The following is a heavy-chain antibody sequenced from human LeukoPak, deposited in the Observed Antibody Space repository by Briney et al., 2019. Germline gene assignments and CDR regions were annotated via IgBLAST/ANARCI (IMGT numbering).Heavy chain of an antibody. Sequence: SETLSLICTVSGGSISSHYWSWIRQPPGKGLEWIGYIYYSGSTNYNPSLKSRVTISVDTSKNQFSLKLSSVTAADTAVYYCAREAYSSSSVLFDYWGQGTLVTVSS. V-gene: IGHV4-59*11. CDR2: IYYSGST. CDR3: AREAYSSSSVLFDY. D-gene: IGHD6-6*01. CDR1: GGSISSHY. J-gene: IGHJ4*02.